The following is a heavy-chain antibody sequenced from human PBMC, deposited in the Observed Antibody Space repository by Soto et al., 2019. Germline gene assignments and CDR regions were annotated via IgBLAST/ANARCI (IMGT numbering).Heavy chain of an antibody. V-gene: IGHV3-30*18. CDR1: GFTFSSYG. D-gene: IGHD6-19*01. Sequence: QVQLVESGGGVVQPGRSLRLSCAASGFTFSSYGMHWVRQAPGKGLEWVAVISYDGSNKYYADSVKGRFTISRDNSKNTLYLQMNSRRAGDTAGYYCAKVGGSGWLYYYDYGMDVWGQGTTVTVSS. CDR3: AKVGGSGWLYYYDYGMDV. J-gene: IGHJ6*02. CDR2: ISYDGSNK.